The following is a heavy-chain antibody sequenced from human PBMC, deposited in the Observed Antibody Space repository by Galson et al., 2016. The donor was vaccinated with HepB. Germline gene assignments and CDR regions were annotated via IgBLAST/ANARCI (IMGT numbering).Heavy chain of an antibody. D-gene: IGHD6-19*01. V-gene: IGHV3-23*01. CDR2: INNGGNP. CDR1: GFSVARFA. J-gene: IGHJ4*02. CDR3: AEDHPTSGWPAFES. Sequence: SLRLSCAASGFSVARFAMNWVRQTPDGGLEWVASINNGGNPYYADSVQGRFIVSRDTSENAVHLQMNGLRAGDTALYFCAEDHPTSGWPAFESWGLGTLVTVSS.